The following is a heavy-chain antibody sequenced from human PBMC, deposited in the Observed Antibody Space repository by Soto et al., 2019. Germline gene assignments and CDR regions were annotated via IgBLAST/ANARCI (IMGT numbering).Heavy chain of an antibody. CDR3: ARQDFWSGYYVDCFEP. D-gene: IGHD3-3*01. V-gene: IGHV4-39*01. CDR1: GGSISSSSYY. Sequence: SETLSLTCTVSGGSISSSSYYCGWIRQPPGKGLEWIGSIYHSVSTYYNPSLKSRVTISVDTSKNQFSLKLSSVTAADTAVYYCARQDFWSGYYVDCFEPWGQGTMLTVSS. CDR2: IYHSVST. J-gene: IGHJ5*02.